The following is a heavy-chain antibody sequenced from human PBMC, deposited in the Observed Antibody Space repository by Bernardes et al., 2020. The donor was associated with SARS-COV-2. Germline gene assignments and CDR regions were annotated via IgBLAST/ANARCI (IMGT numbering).Heavy chain of an antibody. CDR3: VRAFYDVVTGYYKRHWNFDF. CDR2: ISYDGSNK. Sequence: SLTLSCAASGFTFSSYSMHCVRQAPGQGLAWVAVISYDGSNKYYADSVESRFTISRVNAKNFLYLQINCLRAGATAVYYCVRAFYDVVTGYYKRHWNFDFWGRGTLVTVSS. V-gene: IGHV3-30*14. J-gene: IGHJ2*01. CDR1: GFTFSSYS. D-gene: IGHD3-9*01.